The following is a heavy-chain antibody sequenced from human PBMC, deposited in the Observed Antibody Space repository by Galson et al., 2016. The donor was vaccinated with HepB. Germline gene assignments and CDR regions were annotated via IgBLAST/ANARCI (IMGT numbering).Heavy chain of an antibody. CDR2: ISAYNGDT. Sequence: SVKVSCKASGYTFSSFGISWVRQAPGQGLEWMGRISAYNGDTNYAQNLQGRVTMTTDTSTSTAYMELRSLRSDDTAVYYCARDVGYSSVWYLDHWGQGTLVTVSS. J-gene: IGHJ4*02. CDR1: GYTFSSFG. V-gene: IGHV1-18*01. D-gene: IGHD6-19*01. CDR3: ARDVGYSSVWYLDH.